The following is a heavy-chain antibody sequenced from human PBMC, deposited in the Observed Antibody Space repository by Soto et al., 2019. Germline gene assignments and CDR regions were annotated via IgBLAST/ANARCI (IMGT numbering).Heavy chain of an antibody. CDR2: VYYSGST. CDR3: VRVENSTGWPDIVY. Sequence: SETLSLTCAVSGGSISDYYWSWIRQPPGKGLEWIGYVYYSGSTNYNPSLKSRVTISVDTSKNKFSLRLSSVTAADTAVYYCVRVENSTGWPDIVYWGVGTLVTVSS. CDR1: GGSISDYY. D-gene: IGHD6-19*01. J-gene: IGHJ4*02. V-gene: IGHV4-59*01.